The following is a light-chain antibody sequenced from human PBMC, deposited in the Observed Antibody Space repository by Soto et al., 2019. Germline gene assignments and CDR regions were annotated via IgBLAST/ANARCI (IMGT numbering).Light chain of an antibody. J-gene: IGKJ1*01. CDR3: QQSYSSPWT. CDR2: AAS. Sequence: DIPMTQSPSSLSASVGDRVTITCRASQTITNYLNWYQQKPGKAPKLLIYAASTLLSGVPARFSGGGSGTDFTLTIDSLQPEDFATYYCQQSYSSPWTFGQGTKVEIK. CDR1: QTITNY. V-gene: IGKV1-39*01.